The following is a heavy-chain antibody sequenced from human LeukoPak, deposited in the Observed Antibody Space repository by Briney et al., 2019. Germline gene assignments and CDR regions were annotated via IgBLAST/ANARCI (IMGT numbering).Heavy chain of an antibody. CDR1: GYTFTSYG. CDR2: ISAYNGNT. CDR3: ARDGLILRFLEWLLPLDY. J-gene: IGHJ4*02. V-gene: IGHV1-18*01. D-gene: IGHD3-3*01. Sequence: GASVKVSCKASGYTFTSYGISWVRQAPGQGLEWMGSISAYNGNTNYAQKLQGRVTMTTDTSTSTAYMELRSLRSDDTAVYYCARDGLILRFLEWLLPLDYWGQGTLVTVSS.